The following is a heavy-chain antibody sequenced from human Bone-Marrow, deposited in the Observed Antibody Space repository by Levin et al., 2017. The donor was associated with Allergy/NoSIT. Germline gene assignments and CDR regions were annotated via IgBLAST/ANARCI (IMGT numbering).Heavy chain of an antibody. CDR1: GFTFDDYG. Sequence: GGSLRLSCAASGFTFDDYGMSWVRQAPGKGLEWVSGINWNGGSTGYADSVKGRFTISRDNAKNSLYLQMNSLRAEDTALYYCARVKSGSGSYRGWFDPWGQGTLVTVSS. CDR2: INWNGGST. CDR3: ARVKSGSGSYRGWFDP. D-gene: IGHD3-10*01. V-gene: IGHV3-20*04. J-gene: IGHJ5*02.